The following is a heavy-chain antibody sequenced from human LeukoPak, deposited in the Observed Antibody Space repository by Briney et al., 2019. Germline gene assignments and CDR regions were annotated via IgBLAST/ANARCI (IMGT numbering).Heavy chain of an antibody. CDR1: GFTVSSNY. D-gene: IGHD5-18*01. Sequence: PRGSLRLSCAASGFTVSSNYMSWVRQAPGKGLEWVSVFYKGGNTYYADSVKGRFTISRDNSKNTVSLQMNSLRVEDTAVYYCARDLEGYSYGYYWGQGTLVTVSS. J-gene: IGHJ4*02. CDR3: ARDLEGYSYGYY. CDR2: FYKGGNT. V-gene: IGHV3-53*01.